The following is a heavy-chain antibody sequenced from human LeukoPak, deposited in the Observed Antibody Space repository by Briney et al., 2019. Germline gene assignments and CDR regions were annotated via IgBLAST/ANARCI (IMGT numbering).Heavy chain of an antibody. CDR3: ARADSGDTMIVGLT. D-gene: IGHD3-22*01. V-gene: IGHV1-18*01. Sequence: GASVKVSCKASGGTFSSYAISWVRQAPGQGLEWMGWISAYNGNTNYAQKLQGRVTMTTDTSTSTAYMELRSLRSDDTAVYYCARADSGDTMIVGLTWGQGTLVTVSS. CDR2: ISAYNGNT. J-gene: IGHJ5*02. CDR1: GGTFSSYA.